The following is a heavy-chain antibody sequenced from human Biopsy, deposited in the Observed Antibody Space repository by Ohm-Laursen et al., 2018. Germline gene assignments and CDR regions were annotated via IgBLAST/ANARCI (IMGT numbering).Heavy chain of an antibody. CDR1: GGTFTTYG. Sequence: SVKVSCKASGGTFTTYGFNWVRQAPGQGLEWIGRIIPILGRPTYAQKFQGRVTITADTSTGTVFMDLSTLRSEDSALYYCAREQHPYIDVLTDSFSYVPMDVWGAGTTVTVSS. CDR3: AREQHPYIDVLTDSFSYVPMDV. V-gene: IGHV1-69*04. J-gene: IGHJ6*04. CDR2: IIPILGRP. D-gene: IGHD3-9*01.